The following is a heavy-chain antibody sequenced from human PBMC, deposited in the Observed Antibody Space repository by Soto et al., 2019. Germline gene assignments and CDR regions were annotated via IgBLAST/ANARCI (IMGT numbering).Heavy chain of an antibody. CDR1: GGTFSSYA. J-gene: IGHJ5*02. D-gene: IGHD6-6*01. Sequence: ASVRVSCKASGGTFSSYAISWVRQAPGQGLEWMGGIIPIFGTANYAQKFQGRVTITADESTSTAYMELSSLRSEDTAVYYCARKQLVLNSFDPSGPGPLVTLSS. CDR2: IIPIFGTA. V-gene: IGHV1-69*13. CDR3: ARKQLVLNSFDP.